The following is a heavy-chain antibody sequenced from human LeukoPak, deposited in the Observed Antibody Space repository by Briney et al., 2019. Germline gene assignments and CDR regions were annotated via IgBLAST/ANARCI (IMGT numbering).Heavy chain of an antibody. J-gene: IGHJ4*02. D-gene: IGHD2-2*01. CDR3: ASIIVVVPAAPTTDY. V-gene: IGHV3-30*03. CDR2: ISYDGSNK. CDR1: GFTFSSYG. Sequence: GGSLRLSCAASGFTFSSYGMHWVRQAPGKGLEWVAVISYDGSNKYYADSVKGRFTISRDNSKNTLYLQMNSLRAEDTAVYYCASIIVVVPAAPTTDYWGQGTLVAVSS.